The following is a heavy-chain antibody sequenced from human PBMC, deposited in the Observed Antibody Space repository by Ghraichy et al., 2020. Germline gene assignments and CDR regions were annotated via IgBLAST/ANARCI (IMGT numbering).Heavy chain of an antibody. CDR2: IYWSGST. J-gene: IGHJ4*02. Sequence: SQTLSLTCTVSGGSITGYYWSWIRQPPGKGLECLGEIYWSGSTSYNPSLQSRVTISVDTSKNHFSLKLSSVTAADTAVYYCARHPASSGWRGGFDYWGRGTLVTVSS. V-gene: IGHV4-59*01. D-gene: IGHD6-19*01. CDR1: GGSITGYY. CDR3: ARHPASSGWRGGFDY.